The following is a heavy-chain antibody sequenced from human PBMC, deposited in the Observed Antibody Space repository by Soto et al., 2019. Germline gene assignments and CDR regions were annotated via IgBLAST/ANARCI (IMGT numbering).Heavy chain of an antibody. D-gene: IGHD3-22*01. Sequence: QVQLVQSGAEVKKPGSSVKVSCKVTGGTHSSYAITWVRQAPGQGLEWMGGIIPIFGTRDYAQKFQGRVTITADPSTSTAYLELRGLTSDDTAVYYCARDGSDYSTSGHYDPWGQGTLVTVSS. CDR3: ARDGSDYSTSGHYDP. CDR2: IIPIFGTR. V-gene: IGHV1-69*01. J-gene: IGHJ5*02. CDR1: GGTHSSYA.